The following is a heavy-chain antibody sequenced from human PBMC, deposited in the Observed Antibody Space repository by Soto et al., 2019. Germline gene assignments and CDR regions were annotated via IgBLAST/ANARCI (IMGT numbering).Heavy chain of an antibody. Sequence: SETLSLTCAVYGGSFSDYYWSWIRQPPGKGLEWIGKIYHSGSTDYNPSLKSRVTISVGTTNNQFSLKLNSVTAADTAVYYCARGGACSGGSCYSVVDFDHWGQGTLVT. CDR2: IYHSGST. CDR3: ARGGACSGGSCYSVVDFDH. CDR1: GGSFSDYY. J-gene: IGHJ4*02. V-gene: IGHV4-34*01. D-gene: IGHD2-15*01.